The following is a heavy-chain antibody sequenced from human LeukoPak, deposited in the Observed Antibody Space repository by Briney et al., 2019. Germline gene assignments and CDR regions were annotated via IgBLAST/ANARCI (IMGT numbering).Heavy chain of an antibody. J-gene: IGHJ6*04. Sequence: GGSLRLSSAASGFTFSSYEMNWVRQAPGKGQGWVSYISSSGSTIYYAASVKGRFTISRDNAKNSLYLQMNSLRAEDTAVYYCAELGITMIGGVWGKGTTVTISS. CDR1: GFTFSSYE. V-gene: IGHV3-48*03. D-gene: IGHD3-10*02. CDR2: ISSSGSTI. CDR3: AELGITMIGGV.